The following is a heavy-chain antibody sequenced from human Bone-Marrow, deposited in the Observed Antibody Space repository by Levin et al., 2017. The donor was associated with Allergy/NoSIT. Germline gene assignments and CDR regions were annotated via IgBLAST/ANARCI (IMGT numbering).Heavy chain of an antibody. CDR1: GGSLTNGAYS. D-gene: IGHD1-7*01. CDR2: IYHSGST. CDR3: ARANSETGDAFDI. V-gene: IGHV4-30-2*06. Sequence: PSETLSLICAVSGGSLTNGAYSWSWIRQSPGKGLEWIAFIYHSGSTFYNPSLKSRLTMSIDTSKNQFALNLTSVTAADTALYYCARANSETGDAFDIWGQGTMVTVS. J-gene: IGHJ3*02.